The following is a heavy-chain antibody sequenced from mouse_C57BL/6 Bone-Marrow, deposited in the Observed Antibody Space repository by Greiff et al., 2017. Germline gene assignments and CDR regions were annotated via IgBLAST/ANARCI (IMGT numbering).Heavy chain of an antibody. CDR1: GFSLTSYG. D-gene: IGHD3-1*01. CDR3: AKTRRSPYAMDY. V-gene: IGHV2-5*01. J-gene: IGHJ4*01. CDR2: IWRGGST. Sequence: VQLQASGPGLVQPSQSLSITCTVSGFSLTSYGVHWVRQSPGKGLEWLGVIWRGGSTDYNAAFMSRLSITKDNSKSQVFFKMNSLQADDTAIYYCAKTRRSPYAMDYWGQGTSVTVSS.